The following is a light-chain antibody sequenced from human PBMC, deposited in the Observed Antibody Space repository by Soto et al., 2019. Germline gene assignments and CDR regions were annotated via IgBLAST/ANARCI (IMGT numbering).Light chain of an antibody. V-gene: IGKV1-39*01. J-gene: IGKJ2*01. CDR2: AAS. CDR1: QSISNY. Sequence: DIQMTQSPSSLSASEGDRVTITCRASQSISNYLNWYQQKPGQAPKLLISAASSLQSGVPSRFTGRGSGTDFTLSISDLQPGDFATYSCQQSHTTPYTFGQGTRLEIK. CDR3: QQSHTTPYT.